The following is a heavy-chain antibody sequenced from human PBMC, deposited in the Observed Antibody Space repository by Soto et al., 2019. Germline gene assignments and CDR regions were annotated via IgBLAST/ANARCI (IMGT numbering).Heavy chain of an antibody. J-gene: IGHJ4*02. CDR2: ISISGNTI. D-gene: IGHD2-21*02. Sequence: GGSVRLSCAASGFTFSDYYMSWIRQAPGKGLEWVSYISISGNTIYYADSVKGRFTISRDNAKISLYLQMNSLRAEDTAVYYCARAQYCGGDCYPTYFDFWGQGTLVTV. CDR1: GFTFSDYY. V-gene: IGHV3-11*01. CDR3: ARAQYCGGDCYPTYFDF.